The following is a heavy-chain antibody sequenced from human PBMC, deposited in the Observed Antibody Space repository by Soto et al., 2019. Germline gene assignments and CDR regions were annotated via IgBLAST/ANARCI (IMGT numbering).Heavy chain of an antibody. Sequence: SQTLSLTCAISGDSVSSNSAAWNWIRQSPSRGLEWLGRTYYRSKWYNDYAVSVKSRITINPDTSKDQFSLQLNSVTPEDTAVYYCARTHESSGWPPPSFDYWGQGTLVTVSS. D-gene: IGHD6-19*01. V-gene: IGHV6-1*01. CDR3: ARTHESSGWPPPSFDY. J-gene: IGHJ4*02. CDR1: GDSVSSNSAA. CDR2: TYYRSKWYN.